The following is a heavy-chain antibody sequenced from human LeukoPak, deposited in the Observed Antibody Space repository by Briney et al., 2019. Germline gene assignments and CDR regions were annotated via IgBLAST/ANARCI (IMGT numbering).Heavy chain of an antibody. Sequence: PSETLSLTCTVSGGSISSYYWSWIRQPPGKGLEWIGYIYYSGSTNYNPSLKSRVTISVDTSKNQFSLKLSSVTAADTAVYYCAIENYYDSSGPDAFDIWGQGTMVTVSS. D-gene: IGHD3-22*01. CDR3: AIENYYDSSGPDAFDI. CDR2: IYYSGST. J-gene: IGHJ3*02. V-gene: IGHV4-59*01. CDR1: GGSISSYY.